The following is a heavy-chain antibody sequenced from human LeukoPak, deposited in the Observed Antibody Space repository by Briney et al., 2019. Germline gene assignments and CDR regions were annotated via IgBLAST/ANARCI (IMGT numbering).Heavy chain of an antibody. CDR3: AKGYYYDSSGDFFDY. V-gene: IGHV3-9*01. CDR2: ISWNSGSI. Sequence: GGSLRLSCAASGFNFDDYAMHWVRQAPGKGLEWVSGISWNSGSIGYADSVKGRFTISRDNAKNSLFLQMNSLRAEDTALYYCAKGYYYDSSGDFFDYWGQGTLVTVSS. J-gene: IGHJ4*02. CDR1: GFNFDDYA. D-gene: IGHD3-22*01.